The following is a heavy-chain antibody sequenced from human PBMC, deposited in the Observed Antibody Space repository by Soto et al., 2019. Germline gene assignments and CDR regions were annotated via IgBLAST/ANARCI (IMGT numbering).Heavy chain of an antibody. CDR1: GFKFSDYG. CDR2: VLYDGSKK. J-gene: IGHJ4*02. CDR3: VKDLALMGDY. Sequence: QVHLVESGGGVVQPGTSLRRSCRASGFKFSDYGMDWVRQAPGKGLEWVSRVLYDGSKKYYADSVKGRFTISRDNPRNTLYLQMDSLRAEDTGVYYCVKDLALMGDYWGQGTPVTVSS. D-gene: IGHD3-16*01. V-gene: IGHV3-30*18.